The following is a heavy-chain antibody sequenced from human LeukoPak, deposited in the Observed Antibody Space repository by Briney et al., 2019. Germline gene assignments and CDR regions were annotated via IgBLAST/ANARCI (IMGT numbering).Heavy chain of an antibody. D-gene: IGHD2-8*01. Sequence: QTGGSLRLSCAASGFTFSSYWMHWVRHAPGKGLVWVSRINSDGSSTSYADSVKGRFTISRDNAKNTLYLQMNSLRAEDTAVYYCARDRGYCTNGVCRRQRFDYWGQGTLVTVSS. V-gene: IGHV3-74*01. CDR3: ARDRGYCTNGVCRRQRFDY. CDR1: GFTFSSYW. J-gene: IGHJ4*02. CDR2: INSDGSST.